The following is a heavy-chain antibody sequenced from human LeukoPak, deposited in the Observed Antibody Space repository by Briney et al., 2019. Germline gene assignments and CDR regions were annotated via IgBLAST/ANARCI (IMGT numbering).Heavy chain of an antibody. V-gene: IGHV1-8*01. Sequence: ASVKVSCKASGYTFTSYDINWVRQATGQGLEWMGWMNPNSGNTGYAQKFQGRVTMTRNTSISTAYMELSRLRSEDTAVYYCARGLGPTYDDIWGSYRPSAEYFQHWGQGTLVTVSS. CDR3: ARGLGPTYDDIWGSYRPSAEYFQH. CDR2: MNPNSGNT. D-gene: IGHD3-16*02. J-gene: IGHJ1*01. CDR1: GYTFTSYD.